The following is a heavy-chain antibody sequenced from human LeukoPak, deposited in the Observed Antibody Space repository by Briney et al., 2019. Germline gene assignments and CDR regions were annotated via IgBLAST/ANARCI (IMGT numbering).Heavy chain of an antibody. V-gene: IGHV4-30-4*01. D-gene: IGHD3-22*01. CDR3: ARTYYDASGYSDAFDI. Sequence: SQTLSLTCTVSGGSISSGDYYWSWIRQPPGKGLEWIGYIYYSGNTYYNPSPESRVTISVDTSKNQFSLKLSSVTGADTAVYYCARTYYDASGYSDAFDIWGQGTMVTVSS. J-gene: IGHJ3*02. CDR2: IYYSGNT. CDR1: GGSISSGDYY.